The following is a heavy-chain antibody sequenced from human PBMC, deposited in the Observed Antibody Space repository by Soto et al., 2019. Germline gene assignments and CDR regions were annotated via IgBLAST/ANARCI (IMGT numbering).Heavy chain of an antibody. V-gene: IGHV3-15*01. CDR1: GFTFSNAW. CDR3: TTDDPINRY. J-gene: IGHJ4*02. Sequence: GESLKISCTASGFTFSNAWMSWVRQAPGKGLEWVGRIKSKINGGTTDFAAPVKGRFSISRDDSKNTLYLQMNSLKTEDTAVYYCTTDDPINRYWGQGTLVTVSS. CDR2: IKSKINGGTT.